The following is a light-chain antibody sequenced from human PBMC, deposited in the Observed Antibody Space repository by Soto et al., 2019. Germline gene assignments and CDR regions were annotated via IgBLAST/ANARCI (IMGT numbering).Light chain of an antibody. V-gene: IGKV1-5*02. Sequence: IHMTETTATLCSSFGRSVRIIFRASQSVGTWVAGYQQKPGKAPKLLIYGASNLESGVPSRFSGSGSGTEFTLTITTLQPDDFSTYFCQLYNRNTWSFGPGTNVDI. CDR2: GAS. CDR3: QLYNRNTWS. J-gene: IGKJ3*01. CDR1: QSVGTW.